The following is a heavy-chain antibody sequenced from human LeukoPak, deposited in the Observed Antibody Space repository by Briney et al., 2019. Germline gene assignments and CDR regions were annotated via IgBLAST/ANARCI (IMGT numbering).Heavy chain of an antibody. J-gene: IGHJ4*02. Sequence: GASVKVSCKASGGTFSSYAICWVRQAPGQGLEWMGGIIPIFGTANYAQKFQGRVAITTDESTSTAYMELSSQRSEDTAVYYCARAHYGGNSFYFDYWGQGTLVTVSS. D-gene: IGHD4-23*01. CDR2: IIPIFGTA. CDR3: ARAHYGGNSFYFDY. CDR1: GGTFSSYA. V-gene: IGHV1-69*05.